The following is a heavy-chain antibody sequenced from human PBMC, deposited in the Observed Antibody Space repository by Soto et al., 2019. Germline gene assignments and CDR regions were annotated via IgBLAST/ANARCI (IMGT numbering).Heavy chain of an antibody. CDR2: VYYTGNT. V-gene: IGHV4-31*03. Sequence: QVQLQESGPGLLKPSQTLSLTCTVSGGSISSGNYFWTWIRQHPGEGLEWIGYVYYTGNTFFNPSIKSRVSMSVDTSKNQFSMKLTSVTAADTAVYYCATNTLYGGRRRLDYWGQGTLVTVSS. J-gene: IGHJ4*02. D-gene: IGHD2-15*01. CDR3: ATNTLYGGRRRLDY. CDR1: GGSISSGNYF.